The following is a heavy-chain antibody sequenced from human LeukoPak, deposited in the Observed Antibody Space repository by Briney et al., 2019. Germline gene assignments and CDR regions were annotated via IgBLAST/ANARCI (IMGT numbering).Heavy chain of an antibody. J-gene: IGHJ3*02. CDR1: GGSISSGGYY. V-gene: IGHV4-61*03. Sequence: SQTLSLTCTVSGGSISSGGYYWTWIRQPPGKGLEWIGYIDYSGGTNYNPSLKSRVIISIDTSKNHFSLKLTSVTAADTAVYYCARATSFGPYSSSFVGAFDIWGQGTMVTVSS. D-gene: IGHD6-6*01. CDR3: ARATSFGPYSSSFVGAFDI. CDR2: IDYSGGT.